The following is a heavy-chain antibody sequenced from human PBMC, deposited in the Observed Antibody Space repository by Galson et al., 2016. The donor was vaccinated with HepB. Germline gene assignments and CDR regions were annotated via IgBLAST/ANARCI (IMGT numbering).Heavy chain of an antibody. V-gene: IGHV3-11*01. CDR3: ARMGATGWGYFDY. D-gene: IGHD1-26*01. CDR1: GFTFSDYY. CDR2: ISSSGSTI. J-gene: IGHJ4*02. Sequence: SLRLSCAASGFTFSDYYMSWIRQAPGKGLEWVSYISSSGSTIYYADHVKGRFTISRDNAKNSLYLQMNSLRAEDTAVYYFARMGATGWGYFDYWGQGTLVTVSS.